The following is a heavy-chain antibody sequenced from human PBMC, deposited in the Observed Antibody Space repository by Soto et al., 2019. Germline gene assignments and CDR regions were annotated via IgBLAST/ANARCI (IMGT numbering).Heavy chain of an antibody. Sequence: EVQLVESGGGLVQPGGSLRLSCIASGVTFSSYSMVWVRQAPGKGLEWVSYISSRSSSIYYADSVKGRFSTSRDNAKNSTSLQMNSLRVEDTGVYYCARELGFDAVARMDVWGQGTTVTVSS. D-gene: IGHD6-19*01. CDR3: ARELGFDAVARMDV. CDR1: GVTFSSYS. J-gene: IGHJ6*02. V-gene: IGHV3-48*01. CDR2: ISSRSSSI.